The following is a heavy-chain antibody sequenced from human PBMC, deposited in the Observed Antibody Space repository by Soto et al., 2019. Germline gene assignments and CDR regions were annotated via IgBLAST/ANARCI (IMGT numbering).Heavy chain of an antibody. CDR1: GFTFSSYS. Sequence: PGGSLRLSCAASGFTFSSYSMNWVRQAPGKGLEWVSSISSSSSYIYYADSVKGRFTISRDNAKNSLYLQMNSLRAEDTAVYYCARDLRGYSGYDYQGGPLAAAESGYYGMDVWGQGTTVTVSS. D-gene: IGHD5-12*01. CDR2: ISSSSSYI. V-gene: IGHV3-21*01. J-gene: IGHJ6*02. CDR3: ARDLRGYSGYDYQGGPLAAAESGYYGMDV.